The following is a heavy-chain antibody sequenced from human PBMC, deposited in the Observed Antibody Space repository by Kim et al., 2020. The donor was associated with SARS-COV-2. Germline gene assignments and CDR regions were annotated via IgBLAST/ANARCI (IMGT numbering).Heavy chain of an antibody. CDR3: ARYSASDWVGFNF. CDR1: GDSIISSGYF. V-gene: IGHV4-31*03. D-gene: IGHD5-12*01. J-gene: IGHJ4*02. CDR2: ILYSGST. Sequence: SETLSLTCSVSGDSIISSGYFWTWIRQRPGQGLEWIGYILYSGSTSYNPSLESRLAISLDTPNNRFSLTLTSVTAADTALYFCARYSASDWVGFNFWGRGLLVTVSS.